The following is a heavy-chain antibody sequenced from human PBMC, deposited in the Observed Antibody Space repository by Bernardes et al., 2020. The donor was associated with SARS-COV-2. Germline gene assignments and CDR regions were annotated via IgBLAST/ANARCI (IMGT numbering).Heavy chain of an antibody. D-gene: IGHD2-21*01. CDR2: IKGDGSQT. Sequence: GGSLRLSCAASGFTFSNYWIHWVRQTPGKGLVWVSRIKGDGSQTNYADSVKGRFTISRDNAKNTVYVQMNGLRAEDTAIYYCGRDLHIAAADYWGPGTLVTVSS. CDR1: GFTFSNYW. J-gene: IGHJ4*02. CDR3: GRDLHIAAADY. V-gene: IGHV3-74*01.